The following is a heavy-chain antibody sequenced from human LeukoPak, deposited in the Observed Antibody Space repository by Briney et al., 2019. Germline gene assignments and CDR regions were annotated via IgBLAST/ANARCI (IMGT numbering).Heavy chain of an antibody. J-gene: IGHJ4*02. CDR1: GGSISNYY. V-gene: IGHV4-4*07. D-gene: IGHD1-26*01. CDR3: ARDGAATFSDY. Sequence: AETLCLTCTVSGGSISNYYWSWTRQPAGKGLEYIGRLYASGSTDYSPSLRSQLTMSLDTSKNQFSLKLTSVTAADTAIYYCARDGAATFSDYWGQGAQVTVSS. CDR2: LYASGST.